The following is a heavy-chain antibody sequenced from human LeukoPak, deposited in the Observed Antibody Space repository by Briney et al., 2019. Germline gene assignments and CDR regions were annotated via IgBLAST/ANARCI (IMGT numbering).Heavy chain of an antibody. V-gene: IGHV3-30-3*01. Sequence: GGSLRLSCAASGFTFSSYAMHWVRQAPGKGLEWVAVISYDGSNKYYADSVKGRFTISRDNSKNTLYLQMNSLRAEDTAVYYCARARGASGKDSSGYLYWGQGTLVTVSS. CDR3: ARARGASGKDSSGYLY. J-gene: IGHJ4*02. CDR1: GFTFSSYA. D-gene: IGHD3-22*01. CDR2: ISYDGSNK.